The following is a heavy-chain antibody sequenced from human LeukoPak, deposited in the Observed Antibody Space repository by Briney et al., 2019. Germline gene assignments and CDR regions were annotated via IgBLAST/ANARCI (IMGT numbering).Heavy chain of an antibody. CDR2: IYYSGST. J-gene: IGHJ4*02. V-gene: IGHV4-59*01. D-gene: IGHD6-19*01. CDR1: GGSFSTYY. CDR3: AKDWGSGWLFDY. Sequence: PSETLSLTCTVSGGSFSTYYWSWIRQPPGKGLEWIGYIYYSGSTDYSPSLKSRVTMSLDTSKNQFSLNLNSVTAADTAVYYCAKDWGSGWLFDYWGQGTLVTVSS.